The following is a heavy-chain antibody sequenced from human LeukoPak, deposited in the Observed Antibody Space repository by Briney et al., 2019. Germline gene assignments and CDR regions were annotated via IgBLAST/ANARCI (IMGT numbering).Heavy chain of an antibody. CDR2: ISGSGGST. CDR3: AKVYDFWSGYQGTFFDY. J-gene: IGHJ4*02. CDR1: GFTFSIYG. D-gene: IGHD3-3*01. V-gene: IGHV3-23*01. Sequence: QAGGSLRLSCAASGFTFSIYGMGWVRQAPGKGLEWVSAISGSGGSTYYADSVKGRFTISRDNSKNTLYLQMNSLRAEDTAVYYCAKVYDFWSGYQGTFFDYWGQGTLVTVSS.